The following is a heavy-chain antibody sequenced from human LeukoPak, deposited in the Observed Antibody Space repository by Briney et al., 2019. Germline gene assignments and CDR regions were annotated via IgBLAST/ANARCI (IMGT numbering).Heavy chain of an antibody. Sequence: GASVKVSCTASGYTFTSYGISWVRQAPGQGLEWMGWISAYNGNTNYAQKLQGRVTMTTDTSTSTAYMELRSLRSDDTAVYYCARDREYYYDSSGYSIYYWGQGTLVTVSS. D-gene: IGHD3-22*01. CDR3: ARDREYYYDSSGYSIYY. V-gene: IGHV1-18*01. CDR1: GYTFTSYG. CDR2: ISAYNGNT. J-gene: IGHJ4*02.